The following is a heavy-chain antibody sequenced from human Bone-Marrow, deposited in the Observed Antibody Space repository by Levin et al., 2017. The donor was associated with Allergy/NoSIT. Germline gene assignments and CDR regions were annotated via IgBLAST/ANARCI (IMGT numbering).Heavy chain of an antibody. Sequence: SETLSLTCAVSGYSISSDYYWGWIRQPPGKGLEWIGSIDQSGNTYYNPSLKSRVTISVDTSKNQFSLRLTSVTAADTAVYYCARTLGYCSGDGCYYYFDYWGQGTLVTVSS. CDR1: GYSISSDYY. J-gene: IGHJ4*02. CDR3: ARTLGYCSGDGCYYYFDY. V-gene: IGHV4-38-2*01. D-gene: IGHD2-15*01. CDR2: IDQSGNT.